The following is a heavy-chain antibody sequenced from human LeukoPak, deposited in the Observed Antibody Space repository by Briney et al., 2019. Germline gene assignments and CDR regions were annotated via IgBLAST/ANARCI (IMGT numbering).Heavy chain of an antibody. D-gene: IGHD1-26*01. V-gene: IGHV3-21*01. Sequence: PGGSLRLSCAASGFTFSSYSMHWVRQAPGKGLEWVSSISSSIYIYYADSVKGRFTISRDNAKNSLYLQMNSLSAEDTAVYYCARGASNSGSYYNWFDPWGQGTLVSVSS. CDR2: ISSSIYI. J-gene: IGHJ5*02. CDR3: ARGASNSGSYYNWFDP. CDR1: GFTFSSYS.